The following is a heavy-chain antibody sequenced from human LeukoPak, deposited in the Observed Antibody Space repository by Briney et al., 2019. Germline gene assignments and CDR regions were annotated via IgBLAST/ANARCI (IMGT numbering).Heavy chain of an antibody. CDR1: GVTLSNYA. J-gene: IGHJ6*02. D-gene: IGHD1-20*01. CDR2: ISSSGSGGNT. CDR3: AREMYNWNFNYYYGMDV. V-gene: IGHV3-21*06. Sequence: GGSLRLSCVASGVTLSNYAMSWARQAPGKGLEWVSGISSSGSGGNTYYADSVKGRFTISRDSAKTSLYLQMSSLRAEDTAVYYCAREMYNWNFNYYYGMDVWGQGTTVTVSS.